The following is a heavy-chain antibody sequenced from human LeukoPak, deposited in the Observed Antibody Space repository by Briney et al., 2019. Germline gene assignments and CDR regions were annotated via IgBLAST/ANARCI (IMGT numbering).Heavy chain of an antibody. V-gene: IGHV3-21*01. Sequence: GGSLRLSCAASGFTFSSYSMNWVRQAPGKGLEWVSSISSSSSYIYHADSVKGRFTISRDNAKNSLYLQMNSLRAEDTAVYYCARGYCSGGSCYRAFDYWGQGTLVTVSS. D-gene: IGHD2-15*01. CDR2: ISSSSSYI. CDR1: GFTFSSYS. J-gene: IGHJ4*02. CDR3: ARGYCSGGSCYRAFDY.